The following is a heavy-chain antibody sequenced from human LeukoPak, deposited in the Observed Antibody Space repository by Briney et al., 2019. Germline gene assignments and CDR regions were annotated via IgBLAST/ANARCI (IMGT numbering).Heavy chain of an antibody. Sequence: GGSLRLSCAASRFTFNNYWMHWVRQAPGKGLVWVSRIFGDGSRATYADFLKGRFTVSRDNGKDTLYLQMNSLRVEDTAVYYCARDLGSSWPLFDYWGQGTLVTVSS. D-gene: IGHD6-13*01. CDR2: IFGDGSRA. J-gene: IGHJ4*02. CDR1: RFTFNNYW. CDR3: ARDLGSSWPLFDY. V-gene: IGHV3-74*01.